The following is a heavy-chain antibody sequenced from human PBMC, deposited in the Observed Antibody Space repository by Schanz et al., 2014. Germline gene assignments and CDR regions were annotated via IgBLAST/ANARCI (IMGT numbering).Heavy chain of an antibody. CDR1: AYTFTGYY. V-gene: IGHV1-2*06. Sequence: QVQLVQSGAEVKEPGASVKVSCKASAYTFTGYYLHWVRQAPGQGLEWMGRINPNSGGTNYAENFQGRVTMTRDTSTSTVYMELSRLTSDDTALYYCARDGHSSIWDSYYFYGLDVWGQGTTVTVSS. CDR2: INPNSGGT. J-gene: IGHJ6*02. CDR3: ARDGHSSIWDSYYFYGLDV. D-gene: IGHD6-13*01.